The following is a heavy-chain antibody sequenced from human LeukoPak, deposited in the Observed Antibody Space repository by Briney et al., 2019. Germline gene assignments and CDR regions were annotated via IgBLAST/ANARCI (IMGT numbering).Heavy chain of an antibody. V-gene: IGHV4-34*01. CDR3: ARGSDYDSSGYYYEYFDY. J-gene: IGHJ4*02. CDR1: GGSFSGYY. D-gene: IGHD3-22*01. CDR2: IDHSGST. Sequence: SETLSLTCAVYGGSFSGYYWSWIRQPPGKGLEWIGEIDHSGSTNYNPSLKSRVTISVDTSKNQFSLKLSSVTAADTAVYYCARGSDYDSSGYYYEYFDYWGQGTRVTVSS.